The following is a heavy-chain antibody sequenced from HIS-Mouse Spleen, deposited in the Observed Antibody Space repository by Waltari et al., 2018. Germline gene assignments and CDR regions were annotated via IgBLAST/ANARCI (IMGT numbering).Heavy chain of an antibody. D-gene: IGHD6-13*01. V-gene: IGHV4-39*07. CDR3: AREIPYSSSWYDWYFDL. Sequence: QLQLQESGPGLVKPSETLSLTCTVSGGSISSSSYYWGWIRQPPGKGLEWIWSIDYSGSTYYNPSLKSRVTISVDTSKNPFSLKLSSVTAADTAVYYCAREIPYSSSWYDWYFDLWGRGTLVTVSS. CDR1: GGSISSSSYY. CDR2: IDYSGST. J-gene: IGHJ2*01.